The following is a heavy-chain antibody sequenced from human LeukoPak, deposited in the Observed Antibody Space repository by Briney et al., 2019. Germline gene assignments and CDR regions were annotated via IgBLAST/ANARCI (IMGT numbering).Heavy chain of an antibody. CDR2: INPSGGST. V-gene: IGHV1-46*01. CDR3: ARDLSGYYDILTGYYTNWFDP. Sequence: ASVKVSCKASGYTFTSYYMHWVRQAPGQGLEWMGIINPSGGSTSYAQKFQGRVTMTRDTSTSTVYMELSSLRSEDTAVYYCARDLSGYYDILTGYYTNWFDPWGQGTLATVSS. CDR1: GYTFTSYY. J-gene: IGHJ5*02. D-gene: IGHD3-9*01.